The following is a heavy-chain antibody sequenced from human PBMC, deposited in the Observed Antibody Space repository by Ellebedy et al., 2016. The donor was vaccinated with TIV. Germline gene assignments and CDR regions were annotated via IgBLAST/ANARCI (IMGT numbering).Heavy chain of an antibody. CDR1: GFTFSDYY. D-gene: IGHD2-8*02. V-gene: IGHV3-11*06. CDR3: VRTGRPWFDY. J-gene: IGHJ4*02. CDR2: ISTSSSYT. Sequence: GESLKISCVASGFTFSDYYMSWIRQAPGKGLEWVSPISTSSSYTKCADSVKGRFTVSRDDAKNSLSLHMNSLKAEDTAVYYCVRTGRPWFDYWGQGTLVTVSS.